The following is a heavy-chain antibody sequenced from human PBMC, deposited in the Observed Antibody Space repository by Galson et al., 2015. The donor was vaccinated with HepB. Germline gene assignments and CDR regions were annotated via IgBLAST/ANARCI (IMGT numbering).Heavy chain of an antibody. D-gene: IGHD2-8*02. V-gene: IGHV4-59*08. CDR3: ASHNSYWLNDVFDI. CDR1: GGSISTYF. CDR2: ISYTGNS. Sequence: TLSLTCSVSGGSISTYFWSFIRQPPGKALEWMGFISYTGNSKYNPSLQSRVSMSVDMSKNQFSLELNSVTAADTAVYYCASHNSYWLNDVFDIWGQGTLVTVSS. J-gene: IGHJ3*02.